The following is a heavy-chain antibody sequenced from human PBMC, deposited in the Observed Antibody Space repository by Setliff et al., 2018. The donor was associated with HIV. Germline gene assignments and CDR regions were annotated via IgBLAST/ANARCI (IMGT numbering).Heavy chain of an antibody. CDR2: IWYDGSNK. J-gene: IGHJ4*03. V-gene: IGHV3-33*07. CDR3: ARSPQGGYFDY. Sequence: GGSLRLSCVVSGLTFNRYWMSWVRQVPGKGLEWVAVIWYDGSNKYYADSVKGRFTISRDNSKNTLYLQMNSLRAEDTAVYYCARSPQGGYFDYWGQGTLVTVSS. CDR1: GLTFNRYW.